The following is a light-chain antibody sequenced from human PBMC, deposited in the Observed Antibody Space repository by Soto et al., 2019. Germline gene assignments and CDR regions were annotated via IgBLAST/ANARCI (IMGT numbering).Light chain of an antibody. V-gene: IGKV3D-15*01. Sequence: EIVLTQSPGTLSLSPGERATLSCGASQSVSSSYSAWYQQQPGQAPRLLIYAASSRATGSPARFSGSGSGTEFTLTISSLQSEDFAVYYCQQYNNWPRTFGQGTKVDIK. CDR3: QQYNNWPRT. CDR2: AAS. J-gene: IGKJ1*01. CDR1: QSVSSSY.